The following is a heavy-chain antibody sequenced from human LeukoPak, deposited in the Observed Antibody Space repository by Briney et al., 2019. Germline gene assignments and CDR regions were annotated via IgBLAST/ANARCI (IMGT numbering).Heavy chain of an antibody. D-gene: IGHD2-2*01. J-gene: IGHJ3*02. CDR3: AREDIVVVPAANGAFDI. CDR2: INPLSGTA. CDR1: GGIFGYYA. Sequence: SVKVSCKASGGIFGYYAISWVRQAPGQGLEWMGGINPLSGTANYAQNFQGRVAINTDESTSTASMELSSLRSEDTAVYYCAREDIVVVPAANGAFDIWGQGTMVTVSS. V-gene: IGHV1-69*05.